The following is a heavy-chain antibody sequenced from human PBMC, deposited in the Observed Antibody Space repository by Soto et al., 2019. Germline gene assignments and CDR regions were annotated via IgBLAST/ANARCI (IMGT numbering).Heavy chain of an antibody. Sequence: SETLSLTCTVSGGSISSSIYYGGWIRQPPGKGLEWIGSIFYSGSTYYNPSLKSRVTISVDTSKNQFSLKLYSVTAADTAMYYCARHGYNYGGGYFDYWGQGTLVTVSS. D-gene: IGHD5-18*01. V-gene: IGHV4-39*01. CDR1: GGSISSSIYY. CDR2: IFYSGST. CDR3: ARHGYNYGGGYFDY. J-gene: IGHJ4*02.